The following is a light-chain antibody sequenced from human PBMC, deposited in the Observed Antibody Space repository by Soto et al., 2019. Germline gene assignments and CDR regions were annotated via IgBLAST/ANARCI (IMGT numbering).Light chain of an antibody. CDR2: AAS. J-gene: IGKJ4*01. CDR1: QGTSNY. Sequence: IQMTESPSSLSASVGGRATITCRASQGTSNYLAWYQQKPGKVPKLLIYAASALQSGVPSRFSGSGAGTDFTLTISSLQPEDVATYYCQKYNSAPPFGGGTKVDIK. CDR3: QKYNSAPP. V-gene: IGKV1-27*01.